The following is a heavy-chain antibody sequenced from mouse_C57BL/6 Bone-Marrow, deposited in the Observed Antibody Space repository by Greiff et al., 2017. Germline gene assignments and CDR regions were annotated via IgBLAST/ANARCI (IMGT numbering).Heavy chain of an antibody. CDR1: GYTFTSYW. Sequence: QVQLQQPGAELVKPGASVKLSCKASGYTFTSYWMHWVKQRPGQGLEWIGMIHPNSGSTNYNEKFKSKATLTVDKSSSTAYMQLSSLTSEDSAVYYCARRPYWAEAWFAYWGQGTLVTVSA. CDR3: ARRPYWAEAWFAY. J-gene: IGHJ3*01. CDR2: IHPNSGST. V-gene: IGHV1-64*01. D-gene: IGHD2-10*01.